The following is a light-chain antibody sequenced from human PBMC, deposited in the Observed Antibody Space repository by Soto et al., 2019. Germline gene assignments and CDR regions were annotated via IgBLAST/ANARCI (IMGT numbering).Light chain of an antibody. Sequence: DIQMTQSASSLSASVGDRVTITCQASHVISNYLNWYQQKPGKAPKLLIYDISTLEIGVPSRFSGSGSGTDFTFTITGLQPEDIATYSCQQYQNLPYTFGQGTKLEI. CDR1: HVISNY. J-gene: IGKJ2*01. CDR2: DIS. CDR3: QQYQNLPYT. V-gene: IGKV1-33*01.